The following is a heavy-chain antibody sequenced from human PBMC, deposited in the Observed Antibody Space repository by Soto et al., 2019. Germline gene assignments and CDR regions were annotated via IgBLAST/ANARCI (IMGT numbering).Heavy chain of an antibody. CDR2: ITYDGSNK. Sequence: QPGGSLRLSCAASGFTFSSYGMHWVRQAPGKGLEWVAGITYDGSNKYYADSVKGRFTISRDNSKNTLYLQMNSLGAEDTAVYSCASSDYGTYYLGYWGQGTLVTVSS. CDR1: GFTFSSYG. CDR3: ASSDYGTYYLGY. V-gene: IGHV3-30*03. D-gene: IGHD4-17*01. J-gene: IGHJ4*02.